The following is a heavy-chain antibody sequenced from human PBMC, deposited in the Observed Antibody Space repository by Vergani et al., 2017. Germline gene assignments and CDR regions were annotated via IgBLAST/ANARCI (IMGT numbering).Heavy chain of an antibody. D-gene: IGHD3-10*01. CDR3: ARARVRGVTLNWFDP. J-gene: IGHJ5*02. Sequence: QVQLQESGPGLVKPSETLYLTCTVSGGSISSYYWSWIRQPPGKGLEWIGYIYYSGSTNYNPSLKSRVTISVDTSKNQFSLKLSPVTAADTAVYYCARARVRGVTLNWFDPWGQGTLVTVSS. V-gene: IGHV4-59*01. CDR1: GGSISSYY. CDR2: IYYSGST.